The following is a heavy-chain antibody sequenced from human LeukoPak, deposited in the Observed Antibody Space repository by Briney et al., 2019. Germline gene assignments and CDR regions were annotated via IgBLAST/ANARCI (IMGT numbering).Heavy chain of an antibody. CDR3: ARAGSITPYYFDY. D-gene: IGHD1-14*01. CDR1: GYTFTGYY. CDR2: INPNSGGT. Sequence: ASVKVSCKASGYTFTGYYMHWVRQAPGQGLEWMGWINPNSGGTNYAQKFQGRVTMTRDTSISTAYMELSRLRSDDTAVYYCARAGSITPYYFDYWGQGTLVTVSS. V-gene: IGHV1-2*02. J-gene: IGHJ4*02.